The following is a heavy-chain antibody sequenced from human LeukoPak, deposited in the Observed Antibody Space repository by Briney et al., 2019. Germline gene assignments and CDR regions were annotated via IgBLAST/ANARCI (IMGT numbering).Heavy chain of an antibody. D-gene: IGHD7-27*01. V-gene: IGHV3-72*01. J-gene: IGHJ4*02. CDR1: GFTFSDHY. CDR3: VASNWGRDY. CDR2: IRKKSDGYTT. Sequence: GGSLRLSCAASGFTFSDHYMDWVRQAPGKGLEWGAHIRKKSDGYTTDYAASVKGRFTILRDDSRSSLYLQMNSLKTEDTAVYYCVASNWGRDYWGQGTLVTVSS.